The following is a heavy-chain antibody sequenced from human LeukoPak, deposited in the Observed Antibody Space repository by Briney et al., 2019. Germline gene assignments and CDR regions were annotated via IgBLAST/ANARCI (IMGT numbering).Heavy chain of an antibody. CDR3: AKDGGYCSSTSCPEDNWFDP. CDR2: ILYDGSNK. V-gene: IGHV3-30*02. J-gene: IGHJ5*02. Sequence: GGSLRLSCAASGFTFSSYGMHWVRQAPGEGREWVAFILYDGSNKYYADYLKGRFTISRDNSKNTLYLQMNSLRAEDTAVYYCAKDGGYCSSTSCPEDNWFDPWGQGTLVTVSS. D-gene: IGHD2-2*01. CDR1: GFTFSSYG.